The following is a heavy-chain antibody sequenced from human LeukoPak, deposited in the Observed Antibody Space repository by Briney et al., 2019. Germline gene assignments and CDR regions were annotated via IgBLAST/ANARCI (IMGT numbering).Heavy chain of an antibody. D-gene: IGHD1-26*01. CDR2: ISWNSDSI. V-gene: IGHV3-9*01. Sequence: GGSLRLSCAASRFTFDDYAMHWVRQAPGKGLEWVSGISWNSDSIGYADSVKGRFTISRDNSKNTLYLQMNSLRAEDTAVYYCAKRYSGTSGLYNFDYWGQGTLVTVSS. CDR1: RFTFDDYA. J-gene: IGHJ4*02. CDR3: AKRYSGTSGLYNFDY.